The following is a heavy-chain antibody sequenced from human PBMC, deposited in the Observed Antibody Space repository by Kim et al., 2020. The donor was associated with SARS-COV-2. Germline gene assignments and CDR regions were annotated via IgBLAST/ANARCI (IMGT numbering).Heavy chain of an antibody. CDR3: ARDLPTMVRGVMDSGFDY. CDR1: GGSISSSSYY. CDR2: IYYSGST. Sequence: SETLSLTCTVSGGSISSSSYYWGWIRQPPGKGLEWIGSIYYSGSTYYNPSLKSRVTISVDTSKNQFSLKLSSVTAADTAVYYCARDLPTMVRGVMDSGFDYWGQGTLVTVSS. J-gene: IGHJ4*02. D-gene: IGHD3-10*01. V-gene: IGHV4-39*07.